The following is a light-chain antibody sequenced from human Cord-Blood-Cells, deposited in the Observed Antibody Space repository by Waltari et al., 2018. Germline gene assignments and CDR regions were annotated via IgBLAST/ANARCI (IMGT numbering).Light chain of an antibody. CDR1: SSDVGGYNY. CDR3: SSYTSSST. J-gene: IGLJ1*01. CDR2: DVS. Sequence: QSALTQPASVSGSPGQSITISCTGTSSDVGGYNYVSWYQQHPGKAPKLMIYDVSNRPSGVSSRFSGSKSGNTASLTISGLQAEDEADYYCSSYTSSSTFGTGTKVTVL. V-gene: IGLV2-14*01.